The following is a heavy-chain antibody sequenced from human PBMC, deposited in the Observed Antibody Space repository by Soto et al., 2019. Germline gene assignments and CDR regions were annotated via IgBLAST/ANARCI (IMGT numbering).Heavy chain of an antibody. CDR3: ARGLRYSGYDYSWFDP. D-gene: IGHD5-12*01. CDR2: IYYSGST. V-gene: IGHV4-61*08. Sequence: SETLSLTCTVSGGSISSGGYYWNWIRQHPGKGLEWIGYIYYSGSTNYNPSLKSRVTISVDTSKNQFSLKLSSVTAADTAVYYCARGLRYSGYDYSWFDPWGQGTLVTVSS. J-gene: IGHJ5*02. CDR1: GGSISSGGYY.